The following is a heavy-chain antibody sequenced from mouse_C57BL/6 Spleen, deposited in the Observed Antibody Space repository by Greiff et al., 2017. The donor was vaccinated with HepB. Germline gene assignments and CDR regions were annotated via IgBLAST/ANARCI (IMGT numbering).Heavy chain of an antibody. D-gene: IGHD1-1*01. CDR3: ARRTITTVVADY. CDR1: GYTFTSYW. V-gene: IGHV1-61*01. CDR2: IYPSDSET. Sequence: QVQLQQPGAELVRPGSSVKLSCKASGYTFTSYWMDWVKQRPGQGLEWIGNIYPSDSETHYNQKFKDKATLTVDKSSSTAYMQLSSLTSEDSAVYYCARRTITTVVADYWGQGTSVTVSS. J-gene: IGHJ4*01.